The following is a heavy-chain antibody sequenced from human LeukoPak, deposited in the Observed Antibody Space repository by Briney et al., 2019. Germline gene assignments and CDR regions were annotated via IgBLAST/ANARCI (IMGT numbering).Heavy chain of an antibody. CDR3: ARAAYSYGLAP. J-gene: IGHJ4*02. Sequence: GGSLRLSCAASRFSITSHYMTWVRQAPGKGLEWVSVIYTGGSTYYTDSVKGRFTISRDIPKNTVYLQMDNLRAEDTALYHCARAAYSYGLAPWGQGTLVTVSS. V-gene: IGHV3-53*01. CDR2: IYTGGST. D-gene: IGHD5-18*01. CDR1: RFSITSHY.